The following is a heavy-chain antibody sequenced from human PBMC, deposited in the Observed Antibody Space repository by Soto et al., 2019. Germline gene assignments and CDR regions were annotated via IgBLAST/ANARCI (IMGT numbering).Heavy chain of an antibody. Sequence: GASVKVSCKACGYTFTSYGISWVRQAPGQGLEWMGWISAYNGNTNYAQKLKGRVTMTTDTSTSTAYMELRSLRSDDTAVYYCARGNGDYLNNWFDPWGQGTLVTVSS. CDR1: GYTFTSYG. V-gene: IGHV1-18*04. J-gene: IGHJ5*02. CDR2: ISAYNGNT. CDR3: ARGNGDYLNNWFDP. D-gene: IGHD4-17*01.